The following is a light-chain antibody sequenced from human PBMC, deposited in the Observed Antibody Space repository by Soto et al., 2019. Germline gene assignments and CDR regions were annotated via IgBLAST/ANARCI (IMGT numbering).Light chain of an antibody. CDR2: EVS. CDR1: SSDVGSYNL. V-gene: IGLV2-23*02. CDR3: CSYAGISTWV. Sequence: QSALTQPASVSGSPGQSIAFSCTGTSSDVGSYNLVSWYQHHPGKAPKLIISEVSKRPSGVSDRFSGSKSGNTASLTIPGIQAEDDADYYCCSYAGISTWVFGGGTKVTVL. J-gene: IGLJ3*02.